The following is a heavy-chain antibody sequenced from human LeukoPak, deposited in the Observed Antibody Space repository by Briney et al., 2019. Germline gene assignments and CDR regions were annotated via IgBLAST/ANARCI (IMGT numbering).Heavy chain of an antibody. CDR3: ARLFPSRNYFDY. D-gene: IGHD2-2*01. CDR1: GYTFTSYY. J-gene: IGHJ4*02. Sequence: ASVKVSCKASGYTFTSYYMHWVRQAPGQGLEWMGWINPNSGGTNYAQKFQGRVTMTRDTSISTAYMELSRLRSDDTAVYYCARLFPSRNYFDYWGQGTLVTVSS. V-gene: IGHV1-2*02. CDR2: INPNSGGT.